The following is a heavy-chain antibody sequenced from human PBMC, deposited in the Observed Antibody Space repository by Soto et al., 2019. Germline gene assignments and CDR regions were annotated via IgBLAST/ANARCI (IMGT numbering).Heavy chain of an antibody. J-gene: IGHJ4*02. CDR3: ARDSEGSYGDGLCDY. CDR1: GFTFSSYW. CDR2: IKQDGSEK. Sequence: EVQLVESGGGLVQPGGSLLLSCAASGFTFSSYWMSWVRQAPGKGLEWVANIKQDGSEKYYVDSVKGRFTNSRDNATKSLYLQMNSLRSGDTAVYYCARDSEGSYGDGLCDYWGQGNLDTVSS. D-gene: IGHD5-18*01. V-gene: IGHV3-7*03.